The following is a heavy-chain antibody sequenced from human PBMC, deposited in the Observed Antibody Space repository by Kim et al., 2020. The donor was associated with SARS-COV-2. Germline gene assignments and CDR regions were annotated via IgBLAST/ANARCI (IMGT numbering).Heavy chain of an antibody. CDR2: ISKDGNNK. CDR1: GFTFSNYG. CDR3: AKQLWDYYYGMDV. D-gene: IGHD3-16*01. Sequence: GGSLRLSCAASGFTFSNYGMHWVRQAPGKGLEWVAFISKDGNNKYYADSVEGRVTMSRDNSKNTLFLQLSSLRAEDTAVYYCAKQLWDYYYGMDVWGQGTTVPVSS. J-gene: IGHJ6*02. V-gene: IGHV3-30*02.